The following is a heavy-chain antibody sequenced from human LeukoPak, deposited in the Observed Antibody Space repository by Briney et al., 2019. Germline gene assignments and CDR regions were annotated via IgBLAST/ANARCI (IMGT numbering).Heavy chain of an antibody. D-gene: IGHD1-1*01. J-gene: IGHJ4*02. CDR1: GGTFSSYA. V-gene: IGHV1-69*13. Sequence: SVKVSCKTSGGTFSSYAISWVRQTPGQGLEWMGGVIPLFGTAKYAQKFQGRVTITPDESSTTAYMELSSLRSEDTAVYYCARAPPRTEYYFDYWGQGTLVTVSS. CDR3: ARAPPRTEYYFDY. CDR2: VIPLFGTA.